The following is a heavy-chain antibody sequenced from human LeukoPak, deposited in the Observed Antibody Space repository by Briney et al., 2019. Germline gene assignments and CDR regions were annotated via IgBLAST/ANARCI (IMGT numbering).Heavy chain of an antibody. V-gene: IGHV3-23*01. CDR3: AKDRDRIPHNWFGP. J-gene: IGHJ5*02. CDR1: GFTFSSYA. D-gene: IGHD2-2*02. Sequence: GGSLRLSCAASGFTFSSYAMSWVRQAPGKGLEWVSAISGSGGSTYYADSVKGRFTISRDSSKNTLYLQMNGLRAEDTAVYYCAKDRDRIPHNWFGPWGQGTLVTVSS. CDR2: ISGSGGST.